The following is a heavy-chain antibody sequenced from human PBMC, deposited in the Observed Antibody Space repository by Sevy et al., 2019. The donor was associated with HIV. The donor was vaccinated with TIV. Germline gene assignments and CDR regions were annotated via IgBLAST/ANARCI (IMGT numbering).Heavy chain of an antibody. D-gene: IGHD3-16*01. CDR2: IIPIFGSA. V-gene: IGHV1-69*13. J-gene: IGHJ5*02. Sequence: ASVKVSCKASGGTFSSYGITWVRQAPGQGLEWMGEIIPIFGSANYGQTFQGRVTMTADQSTSTAYMELSSLRSDDTAVYYCARGGGLSPHHWLDPWGQGTLVTVPS. CDR1: GGTFSSYG. CDR3: ARGGGLSPHHWLDP.